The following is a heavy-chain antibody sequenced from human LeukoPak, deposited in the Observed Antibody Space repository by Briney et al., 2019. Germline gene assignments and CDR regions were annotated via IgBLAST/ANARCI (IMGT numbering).Heavy chain of an antibody. CDR3: ARYTF. Sequence: SETLSLTCTVSGGSLSSTSSSWGWIRQPPGKGLEWIATIYYTGSTYYNPSLKSRLTISVDTSKNQFSLKLSSVTAADTAVYYCARYTFWGQGTLVTVSS. CDR1: GGSLSSTSSS. J-gene: IGHJ4*02. CDR2: IYYTGST. D-gene: IGHD3-16*01. V-gene: IGHV4-39*01.